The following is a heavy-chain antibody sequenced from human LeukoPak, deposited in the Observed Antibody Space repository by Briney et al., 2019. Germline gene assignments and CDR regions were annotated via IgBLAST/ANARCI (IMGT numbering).Heavy chain of an antibody. D-gene: IGHD6-19*01. CDR2: ISGSGGST. CDR1: RFTFSSYA. J-gene: IGHJ3*02. V-gene: IGHV3-23*01. CDR3: AKKISPWLVSDALDI. Sequence: GGSLRLSCAASRFTFSSYAMSWVRQAPGKGLEWVSAISGSGGSTYYADSVKGRFTISRDNSKNTLYLQMNSLRAEDTAVYYCAKKISPWLVSDALDIWGQGTMVTVSS.